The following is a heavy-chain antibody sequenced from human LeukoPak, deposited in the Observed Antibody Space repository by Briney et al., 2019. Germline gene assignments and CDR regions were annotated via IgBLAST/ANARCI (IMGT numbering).Heavy chain of an antibody. J-gene: IGHJ4*02. CDR1: GFTVSSTY. V-gene: IGHV3-66*01. CDR3: AKAGGGSCHSALDF. D-gene: IGHD2-15*01. CDR2: LYRAGNT. Sequence: GGSLRLSCAASGFTVSSTYMSWVRQAPGKGLEWVSGLYRAGNTYYADSVKGRFAVSRDESKNTFYLQMNNLRAEDTAVYYCAKAGGGSCHSALDFWGQGTLVTVSS.